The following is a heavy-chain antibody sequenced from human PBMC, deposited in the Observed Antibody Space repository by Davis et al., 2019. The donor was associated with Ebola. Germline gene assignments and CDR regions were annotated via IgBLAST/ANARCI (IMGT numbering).Heavy chain of an antibody. CDR1: GGSISSYY. CDR2: IYYSGST. D-gene: IGHD3-22*01. J-gene: IGHJ3*02. Sequence: MPGGFLRLSCTVSGGSISSYYWSWIRQPPGKGLEWIGYIYYSGSTNYNPSLKSRVTISVDTSKNQFSLKLSSVTAADTAVYYCARRGYYYDSSGYYGSGAFDIWGQGTMVTVSS. V-gene: IGHV4-59*08. CDR3: ARRGYYYDSSGYYGSGAFDI.